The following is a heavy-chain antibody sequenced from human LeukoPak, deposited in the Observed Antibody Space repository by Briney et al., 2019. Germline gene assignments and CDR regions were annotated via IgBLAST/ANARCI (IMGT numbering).Heavy chain of an antibody. CDR2: ISSSGSTI. Sequence: GGSLRLSCAASGFTFSSYGMNWVRQAPGKGLEWVSYISSSGSTIYYADSVKGRFTISRDNAKNSLYLQMNSLRAEDTAVYYCARDQDGYSYGSDYYYGMDVWGQGTTVTVSS. CDR1: GFTFSSYG. CDR3: ARDQDGYSYGSDYYYGMDV. D-gene: IGHD5-18*01. J-gene: IGHJ6*02. V-gene: IGHV3-48*03.